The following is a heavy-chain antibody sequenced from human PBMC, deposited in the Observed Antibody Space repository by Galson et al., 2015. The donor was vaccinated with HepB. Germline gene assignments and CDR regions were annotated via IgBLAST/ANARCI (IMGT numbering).Heavy chain of an antibody. CDR2: ISAYNGNT. CDR1: GYTFTSYG. Sequence: SVKVSCKASGYTFTSYGISWVRQAPGQGLEWMGWISAYNGNTNYAQKLQGRVTMTTDTSTSTAYMELRSLRSDDTAVYYCAREKRVYGSSPEYFQHWGQGTLVTVSS. CDR3: AREKRVYGSSPEYFQH. D-gene: IGHD6-13*01. J-gene: IGHJ1*01. V-gene: IGHV1-18*04.